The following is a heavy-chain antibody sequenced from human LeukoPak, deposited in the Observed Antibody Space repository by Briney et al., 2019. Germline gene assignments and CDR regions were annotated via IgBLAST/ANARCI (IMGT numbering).Heavy chain of an antibody. CDR1: GYTFTSYD. J-gene: IGHJ4*02. D-gene: IGHD3-22*01. V-gene: IGHV1-8*01. Sequence: ASVKVSCKASGYTFTSYDINWVGQATGQGREGIGWMNPNSGNTGYAQKFQGRVTMTRNTSISTAYMELSSLRSEDTAVYYCARGPGTKSYFDSSGNYYANDWGQGTLVTVSS. CDR2: MNPNSGNT. CDR3: ARGPGTKSYFDSSGNYYAND.